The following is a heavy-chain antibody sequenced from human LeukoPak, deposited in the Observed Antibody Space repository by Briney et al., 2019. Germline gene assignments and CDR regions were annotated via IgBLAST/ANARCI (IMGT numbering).Heavy chain of an antibody. CDR3: AREGTVMPLAFDI. V-gene: IGHV3-21*01. CDR2: ISSSSSYI. D-gene: IGHD3-16*01. J-gene: IGHJ3*02. Sequence: PGGSLRLSCAASGFTFSSYNMNWVRQAPGKGLEWVSSISSSSSYIYYADSVKGRFTISRDNAKNSLYLQMNSLRAEDTAVYYCAREGTVMPLAFDIWGQGTMVTVSS. CDR1: GFTFSSYN.